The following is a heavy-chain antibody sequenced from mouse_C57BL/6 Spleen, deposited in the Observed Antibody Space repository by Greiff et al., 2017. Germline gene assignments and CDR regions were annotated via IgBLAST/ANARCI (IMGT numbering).Heavy chain of an antibody. CDR1: GYTFTSHW. CDR3: AISSITTVVAPDY. V-gene: IGHV1-56*01. D-gene: IGHD1-1*01. CDR2: LFPGSGST. Sequence: VQLQQSGPELVRPGASVKISCKAPGYTFTSHWMQWVRQRPGQGLEWIGELFPGSGSTYYNEKFKGKATLTVDTSSSTAYMQLSSLTSEDSAVYFCAISSITTVVAPDYWGQGTTLTVSS. J-gene: IGHJ2*01.